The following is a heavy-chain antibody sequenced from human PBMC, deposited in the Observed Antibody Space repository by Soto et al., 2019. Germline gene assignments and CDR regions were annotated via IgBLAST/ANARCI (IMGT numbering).Heavy chain of an antibody. J-gene: IGHJ4*02. CDR3: AREEKQLSRYGGDFDY. CDR2: IYYIGTT. V-gene: IGHV4-61*01. CDR1: DGSVNTGNYY. D-gene: IGHD3-16*01. Sequence: QVQLQESGPGLVKPSETLSLTCSVSDGSVNTGNYYWSWIRQPPGKGLEWIGHIYYIGTTNYNPSLKGRVTISVDTSKTQFSRKVTSVTAADTAVYFCAREEKQLSRYGGDFDYWGQGILVTVSS.